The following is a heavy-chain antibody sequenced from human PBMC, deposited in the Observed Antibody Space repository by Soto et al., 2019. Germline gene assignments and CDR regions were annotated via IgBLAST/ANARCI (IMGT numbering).Heavy chain of an antibody. D-gene: IGHD3-9*01. J-gene: IGHJ5*02. Sequence: GGSLRLSCAASGFTFSSYAMHWVRQAPGKGLGWVAVISYDGSNKYYADSVKGRFTISRDNSKNTLYLQMNSLRAEDTAVYYCARGDVLRYFDWSNDNWSDPWGQGTLVTAPQ. CDR3: ARGDVLRYFDWSNDNWSDP. CDR1: GFTFSSYA. V-gene: IGHV3-30-3*01. CDR2: ISYDGSNK.